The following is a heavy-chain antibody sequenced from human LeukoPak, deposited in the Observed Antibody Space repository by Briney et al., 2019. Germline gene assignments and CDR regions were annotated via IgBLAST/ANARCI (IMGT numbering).Heavy chain of an antibody. Sequence: SQTLSLTCAISGDSVSSNSAAWNWIRQSPSRGLEWLGRTYYRSKWYNDYAVSVKSRITINPDTSKNQFSLQLNSVTPEDTAVYYCARDNTYCGGDCSPNWFDPWGQGTLVTVSS. V-gene: IGHV6-1*01. J-gene: IGHJ5*02. CDR1: GDSVSSNSAA. CDR2: TYYRSKWYN. CDR3: ARDNTYCGGDCSPNWFDP. D-gene: IGHD2-21*01.